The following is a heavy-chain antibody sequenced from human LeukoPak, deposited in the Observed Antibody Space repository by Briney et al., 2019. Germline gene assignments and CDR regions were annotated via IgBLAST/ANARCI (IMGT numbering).Heavy chain of an antibody. J-gene: IGHJ5*02. CDR3: ARVIAAAGMNCFDP. CDR1: GGSISSGSYY. Sequence: SETPSLTCTVSGGSISSGSYYWGWIRQPAGKGLEWIGRIYTSGSTNYNPSLKSRVTISIDTSKTQFSLKLGSVTAADTAVYYCARVIAAAGMNCFDPWGQGTLVTVSS. V-gene: IGHV4-61*02. D-gene: IGHD6-13*01. CDR2: IYTSGST.